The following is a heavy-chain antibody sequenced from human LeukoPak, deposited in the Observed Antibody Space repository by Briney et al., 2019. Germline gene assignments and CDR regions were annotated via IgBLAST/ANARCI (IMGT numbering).Heavy chain of an antibody. J-gene: IGHJ5*02. CDR1: GFTFSGSA. CDR3: TREILWFGELAHH. CDR2: IRSKANSYAT. Sequence: GGSLRLSCAASGFTFSGSAMHWVRQASGKGLEWVGRIRSKANSYATAYAASVKGRFTISRDDSKNTAYLQMNSLKTEDTAVYYCTREILWFGELAHHWGQGTLVTVSS. D-gene: IGHD3-10*01. V-gene: IGHV3-73*01.